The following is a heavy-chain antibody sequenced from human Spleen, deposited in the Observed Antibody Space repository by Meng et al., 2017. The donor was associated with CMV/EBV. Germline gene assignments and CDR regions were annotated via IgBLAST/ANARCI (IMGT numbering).Heavy chain of an antibody. V-gene: IGHV4-39*07. CDR3: ARDGVTGTTIRPYYYYGMDV. D-gene: IGHD1-7*01. CDR1: GGSISSSSYY. J-gene: IGHJ6*02. CDR2: IYYSGST. Sequence: SETLSLTCTVSGGSISSSSYYWGWIRQPPGKGLEWIGSIYYSGSTYYNPSLKSRVTISVDTSKNQFSLKLSSVTAADTAVYYCARDGVTGTTIRPYYYYGMDVWGQGTTVTVSS.